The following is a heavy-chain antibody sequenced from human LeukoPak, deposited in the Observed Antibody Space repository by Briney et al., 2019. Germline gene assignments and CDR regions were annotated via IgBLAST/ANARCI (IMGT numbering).Heavy chain of an antibody. CDR3: ARDVRGPHDF. CDR2: IDPDGNT. CDR1: GFTFSSHW. D-gene: IGHD2/OR15-2a*01. J-gene: IGHJ4*02. V-gene: IGHV3-74*01. Sequence: GGSLRLSCAVSGFTFSSHWMHWVRQAPGKGLVWVSRIDPDGNTDYADSVKGRFTISRDNAKNTLYLQMNSLRAEDTAVYRCARDVRGPHDFWGQGTLVTVSS.